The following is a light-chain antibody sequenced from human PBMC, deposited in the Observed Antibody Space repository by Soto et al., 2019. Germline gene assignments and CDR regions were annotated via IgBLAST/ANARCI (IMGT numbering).Light chain of an antibody. CDR3: QQYGSSPWT. J-gene: IGKJ1*01. Sequence: EIVLTQSPGTLSLSPGERATLSCRASQSVSSYYLAWYQQKPGQTPRLLIYGASSRATGIPDRFSGSGSGTDFTLTISRLEPEDFAVYYCQQYGSSPWTFGQGTKVEI. V-gene: IGKV3-20*01. CDR1: QSVSSYY. CDR2: GAS.